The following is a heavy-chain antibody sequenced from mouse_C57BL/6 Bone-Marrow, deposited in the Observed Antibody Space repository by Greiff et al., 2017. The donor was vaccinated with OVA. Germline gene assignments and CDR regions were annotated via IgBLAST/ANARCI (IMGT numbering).Heavy chain of an antibody. D-gene: IGHD1-1*01. CDR2: IYPGNSDT. V-gene: IGHV1-5*01. Sequence: EVKLQESGTVLARPGASVKLSCKTSGYTFTSYWMHWVKQRPGQGLEWIGAIYPGNSDTSYNQKFKGKAKLTAVTSASTAYMELSSLTNEDSDVDNYTRKDYYDGSSYWGQGTTLTVSA. CDR3: TRKDYYDGSSY. CDR1: GYTFTSYW. J-gene: IGHJ2*01.